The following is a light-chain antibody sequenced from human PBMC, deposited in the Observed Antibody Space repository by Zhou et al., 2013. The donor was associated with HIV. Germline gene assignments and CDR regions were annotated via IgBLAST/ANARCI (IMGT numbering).Light chain of an antibody. J-gene: IGKJ5*01. CDR3: QHFNSDPHEIT. CDR2: DAS. V-gene: IGKV1-13*02. Sequence: AIQLTQSPSSLSASVGDRVTITCRASQDIGSILAWYQQKPGKAPKLLIYDASSLQSGVPSRFGGSGSGTNFTLTISSLQPDDFASYYCQHFNSDPHEITFGQGTRL. CDR1: QDIGSI.